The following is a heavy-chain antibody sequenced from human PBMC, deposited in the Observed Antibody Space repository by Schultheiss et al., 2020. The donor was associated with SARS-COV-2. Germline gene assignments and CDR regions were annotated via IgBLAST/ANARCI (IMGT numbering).Heavy chain of an antibody. CDR3: TTLRFPDY. J-gene: IGHJ4*02. D-gene: IGHD3-3*01. CDR2: IKSKTDGGTT. CDR1: GFTFSSYS. Sequence: GESLKISCAASGFTFSSYSMNWVRQAPGKGLEWVGRIKSKTDGGTTDYAAPVKGRFTISRDDSKNTLYLQMNSLKTEDTAVYYCTTLRFPDYWGQGTLVTVSS. V-gene: IGHV3-15*01.